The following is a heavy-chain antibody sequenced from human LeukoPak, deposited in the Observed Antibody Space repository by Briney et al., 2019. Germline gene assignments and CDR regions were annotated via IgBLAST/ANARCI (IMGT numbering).Heavy chain of an antibody. CDR3: AIRDIVVVPAAIDSQYYYMDV. V-gene: IGHV1-24*01. CDR1: GYTLTELS. CDR2: FDPEDGET. J-gene: IGHJ6*03. D-gene: IGHD2-2*01. Sequence: WASVKVSCKVSGYTLTELSMHWVRQAPGKGLERMGGFDPEDGETIYAQKFQGRVTMTEDKSTDTAYMELSSLRSEDTAVYYCAIRDIVVVPAAIDSQYYYMDVWGKGTTVTVSS.